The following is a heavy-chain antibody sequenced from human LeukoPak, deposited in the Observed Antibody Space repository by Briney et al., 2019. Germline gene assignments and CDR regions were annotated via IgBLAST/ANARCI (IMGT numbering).Heavy chain of an antibody. CDR3: ARVIDYSNPFDY. V-gene: IGHV4-59*01. D-gene: IGHD4-11*01. CDR1: GGSITSYH. J-gene: IGHJ4*02. Sequence: SETLSLTCTVSGGSITSYHWSWIRQPPGKGLEWIGYISYSGSTNYIPSLKSRVTISLDTSKNQFSLKLSSVTAADTAVYYCARVIDYSNPFDYWGQGTLVTVSS. CDR2: ISYSGST.